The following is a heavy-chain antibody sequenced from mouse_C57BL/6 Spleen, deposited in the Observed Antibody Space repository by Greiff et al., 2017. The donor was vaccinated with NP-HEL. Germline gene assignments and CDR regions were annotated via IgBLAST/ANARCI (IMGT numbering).Heavy chain of an antibody. J-gene: IGHJ3*01. V-gene: IGHV3-6*01. D-gene: IGHD2-1*01. CDR3: ARGGLYYGNY. CDR1: GYSITSGYY. CDR2: ISYDGSN. Sequence: ESGPGLVKPSQSLSLTCSVTGYSITSGYYWNWIRQFPGNKLEWMGYISYDGSNNYNPSLKNRISITRDTSKNQFFLKLNSVTTEDTATYYCARGGLYYGNYWGQGTLVTVSA.